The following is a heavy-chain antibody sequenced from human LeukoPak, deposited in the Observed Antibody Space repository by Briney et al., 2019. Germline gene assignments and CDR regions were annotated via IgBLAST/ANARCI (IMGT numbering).Heavy chain of an antibody. J-gene: IGHJ4*02. CDR2: ISYDGSSK. CDR3: ARERVDSGSYCDYFDY. Sequence: PGGSLRLSCAASGFTFSSFAMHWVRQAPGKGLEWLAIISYDGSSKYYADSVKGRFTISRDNSKNTLYLQMNSLTAEDTAVYYCARERVDSGSYCDYFDYWGQGTLVTVS. CDR1: GFTFSSFA. D-gene: IGHD1-26*01. V-gene: IGHV3-30-3*01.